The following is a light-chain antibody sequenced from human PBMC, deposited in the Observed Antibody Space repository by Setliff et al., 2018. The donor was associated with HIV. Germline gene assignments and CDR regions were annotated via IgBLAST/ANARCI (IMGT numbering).Light chain of an antibody. Sequence: QSALTQPASVSGSPGQSITISCTGTSSDVGGFNYVSWYQHHPGKAPKLMIYEVNNRPSGVSSRFSGSKSGNTASLTISGLQAEDEADYYCCSNTGSNTYVFGTGTKVTV. CDR2: EVN. CDR1: SSDVGGFNY. CDR3: CSNTGSNTYV. V-gene: IGLV2-14*01. J-gene: IGLJ1*01.